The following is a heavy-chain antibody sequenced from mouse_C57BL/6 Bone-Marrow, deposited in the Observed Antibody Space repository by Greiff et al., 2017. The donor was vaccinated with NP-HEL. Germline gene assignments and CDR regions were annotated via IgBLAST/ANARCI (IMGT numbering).Heavy chain of an antibody. Sequence: EVQVVESGGGLVKPGGSLKLSCAASGFTFSSYAMSWVRQTPEKRLEWVATISDGGSYTYYPDNVKGRFTISRDNAKNNLYLQMSHLKSEDTAMYYCARDDYDDYFDYWGQGTTLTVSS. CDR1: GFTFSSYA. J-gene: IGHJ2*01. V-gene: IGHV5-4*01. D-gene: IGHD2-4*01. CDR3: ARDDYDDYFDY. CDR2: ISDGGSYT.